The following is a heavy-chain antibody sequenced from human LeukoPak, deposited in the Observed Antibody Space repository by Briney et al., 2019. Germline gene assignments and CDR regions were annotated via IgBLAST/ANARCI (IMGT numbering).Heavy chain of an antibody. J-gene: IGHJ5*02. CDR3: ARDWGLIGTTDWGGHENWFDP. CDR1: GGTFSNYA. Sequence: SVKVPCKASGGTFSNYAISWVRQAPGQGLEWMGGIIPILGTANNAKQFQGRVTITADESTSTAYMELSSLRSEDTAVYYCARDWGLIGTTDWGGHENWFDPWGQGTLVTVSS. V-gene: IGHV1-69*13. D-gene: IGHD1-7*01. CDR2: IIPILGTA.